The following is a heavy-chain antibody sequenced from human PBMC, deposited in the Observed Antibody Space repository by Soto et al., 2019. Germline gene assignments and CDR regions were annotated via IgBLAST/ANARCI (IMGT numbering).Heavy chain of an antibody. CDR3: ARVPNRGNRGYFDY. CDR2: IIPIFGTA. V-gene: IGHV1-69*13. J-gene: IGHJ4*02. D-gene: IGHD2-15*01. Sequence: SVKVSCKASGGTFSSYAISWVRQAPGQGLEWMGGIIPIFGTANYAQKFQGRVTITADESTSTAYMELSSLRSEDTAVYYCARVPNRGNRGYFDYWGQGTLVTVSS. CDR1: GGTFSSYA.